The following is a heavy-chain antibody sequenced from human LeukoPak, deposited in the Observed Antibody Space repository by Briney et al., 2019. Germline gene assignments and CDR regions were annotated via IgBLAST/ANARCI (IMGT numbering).Heavy chain of an antibody. J-gene: IGHJ6*03. CDR3: ARANSGYVIAYYYYMDV. Sequence: PGGSLRLSCAAPGFTFSSYEMNWVRQAPGKGLEWVSYISSSGSTIYYADSVKGRFTISRDNAKNSLYLQMNSLRAEDTAVYYCARANSGYVIAYYYYMDVWGKGTTVTISS. V-gene: IGHV3-48*03. D-gene: IGHD5-12*01. CDR2: ISSSGSTI. CDR1: GFTFSSYE.